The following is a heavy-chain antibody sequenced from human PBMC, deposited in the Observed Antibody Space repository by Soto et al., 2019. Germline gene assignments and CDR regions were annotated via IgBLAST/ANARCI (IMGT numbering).Heavy chain of an antibody. D-gene: IGHD3-22*01. CDR2: IGASGSST. CDR3: ARVIDYDSTGYYSHLDY. V-gene: IGHV3-23*01. CDR1: GFTFSSYA. J-gene: IGHJ4*02. Sequence: GGSLRLSCAASGFTFSSYALTWVRQAPGKGLEWVSLIGASGSSTFHAHSVKGRFTISRDNSKNTLFLQMNSLRVEDTAVYYCARVIDYDSTGYYSHLDYWGQGTLVTVSS.